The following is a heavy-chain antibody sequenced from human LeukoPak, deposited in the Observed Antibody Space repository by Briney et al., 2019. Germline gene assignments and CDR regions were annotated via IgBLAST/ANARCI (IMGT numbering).Heavy chain of an antibody. CDR2: ISYDGSNK. Sequence: GRSLRLSCAASGFTFSSYGMHWVRQAPGKGLEWVAVISYDGSNKYYADSVKGRFTISRDNSKNTLYLQMNSLRAEDTAVYYCARDGDWNDEFHFDYWGQGTLVTVSS. J-gene: IGHJ4*02. D-gene: IGHD1-1*01. V-gene: IGHV3-30*03. CDR3: ARDGDWNDEFHFDY. CDR1: GFTFSSYG.